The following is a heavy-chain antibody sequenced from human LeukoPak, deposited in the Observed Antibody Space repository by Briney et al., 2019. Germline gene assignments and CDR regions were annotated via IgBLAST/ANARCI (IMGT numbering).Heavy chain of an antibody. CDR3: AKVETAAAATLRGFDY. Sequence: GGSLRLSCAASGFTFSSYAMSWVRQAPGKGLEWVSSIGGSGGSTYYADSVKGRFTISRDNAKNTLYLQMNSLRAEDTAVYYCAKVETAAAATLRGFDYWGQGTLVTVSS. CDR2: IGGSGGST. CDR1: GFTFSSYA. V-gene: IGHV3-23*01. J-gene: IGHJ4*02. D-gene: IGHD6-13*01.